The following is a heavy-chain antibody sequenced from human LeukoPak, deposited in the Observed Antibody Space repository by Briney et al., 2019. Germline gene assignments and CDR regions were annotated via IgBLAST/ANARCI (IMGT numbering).Heavy chain of an antibody. D-gene: IGHD6-19*01. V-gene: IGHV4-59*08. CDR3: ARQVAGTRGMDV. J-gene: IGHJ6*02. Sequence: SSETLFLTCTVSGGSISSYYWSWIRQPPGKGLEWIGYIYYSGSTNYNPSLKSRVTISVDTSKNQFSLKLNSVTAADTAVYYCARQVAGTRGMDVWGQGTTVTVSS. CDR1: GGSISSYY. CDR2: IYYSGST.